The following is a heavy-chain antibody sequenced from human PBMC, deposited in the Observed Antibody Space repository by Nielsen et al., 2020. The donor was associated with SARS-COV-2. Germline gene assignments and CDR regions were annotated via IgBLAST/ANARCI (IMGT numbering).Heavy chain of an antibody. J-gene: IGHJ6*02. Sequence: GSLRLSCTVSGGSISSSPYYWGWIRQPPGKGLEWIGNIYYSGSTYYNPSLKSRVTISVDTSKNQFSLKLSSVTAADTAVYYCTSYSSQWMTRDYGVDVWGQGATVTVSS. CDR2: IYYSGST. D-gene: IGHD3-22*01. CDR3: TSYSSQWMTRDYGVDV. CDR1: GGSISSSPYY. V-gene: IGHV4-39*01.